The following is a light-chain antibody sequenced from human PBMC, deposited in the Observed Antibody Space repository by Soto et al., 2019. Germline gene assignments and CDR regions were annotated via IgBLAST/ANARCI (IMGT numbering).Light chain of an antibody. CDR3: QQLFDSPIT. J-gene: IGKJ5*01. CDR1: RSVSGW. Sequence: IQMTQSPSTLSASVGDTVTLTCRARRSVSGWLAWYQQKPGEAPKLMIYDASALESGVPSRFSATVSGTEFSLTITSLQPEDVATYYCQQLFDSPITLGQGTRLEIK. CDR2: DAS. V-gene: IGKV1-5*01.